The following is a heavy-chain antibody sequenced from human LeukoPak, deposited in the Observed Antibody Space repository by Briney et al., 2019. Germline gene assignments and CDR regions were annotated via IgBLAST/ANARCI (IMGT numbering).Heavy chain of an antibody. Sequence: GGSLRLSCAASGFTFSRDGMHWVRQAPGKGLEWVAFLRYDGSNKYYADSVKGRFTISRDNSKNTLYLQMNSLRAADTAVYYCAKIRGAFWSGYYPLDYWGQETLVTVSS. CDR3: AKIRGAFWSGYYPLDY. V-gene: IGHV3-30*02. J-gene: IGHJ4*02. D-gene: IGHD3-3*01. CDR2: LRYDGSNK. CDR1: GFTFSRDG.